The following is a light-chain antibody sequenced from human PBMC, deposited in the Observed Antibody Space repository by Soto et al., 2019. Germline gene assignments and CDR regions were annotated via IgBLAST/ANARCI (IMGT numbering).Light chain of an antibody. CDR2: AAS. J-gene: IGKJ5*01. Sequence: DIQMTQSPSSVSASVGDRVTISCQASQGISRSLALYQQKPGKATKLLIYAASSLQSGVPSRFSGSGFGKDFTLTISSLQPEDSAIYYCQQADTFPITFGQGTRLEIK. CDR1: QGISRS. CDR3: QQADTFPIT. V-gene: IGKV1D-12*01.